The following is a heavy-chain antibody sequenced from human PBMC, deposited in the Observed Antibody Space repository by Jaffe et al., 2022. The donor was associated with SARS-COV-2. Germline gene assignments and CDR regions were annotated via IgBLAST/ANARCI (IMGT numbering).Heavy chain of an antibody. Sequence: EVQLVESGGGLVQPGGSLRLSCAASGFTVSSNYMSWVRQAPGKGLEWVSVLYSSGTTHYADSVKGRFTISRDNSKNTLYLQMNSLRAEDTAVYYCARGRVVAPDYWGQGTLVTVSS. V-gene: IGHV3-66*02. D-gene: IGHD5-12*01. CDR1: GFTVSSNY. J-gene: IGHJ4*02. CDR3: ARGRVVAPDY. CDR2: LYSSGTT.